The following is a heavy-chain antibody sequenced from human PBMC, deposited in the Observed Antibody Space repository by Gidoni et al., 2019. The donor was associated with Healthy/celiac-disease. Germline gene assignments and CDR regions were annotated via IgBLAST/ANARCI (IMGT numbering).Heavy chain of an antibody. CDR3: ARGPWSSSWYDGYYYYGMDV. V-gene: IGHV3-7*01. J-gene: IGHJ6*02. CDR2: IKQDGSEK. D-gene: IGHD6-13*01. Sequence: EVQLVESGGGLVQPGGSLRLSCAASGFTFSSYWMSWVRQAPGKGLEWVANIKQDGSEKYYVDSVKGRFTISRDNAKNSLYLQMNSLRAEDTAVYYCARGPWSSSWYDGYYYYGMDVWGQGTTVTVSS. CDR1: GFTFSSYW.